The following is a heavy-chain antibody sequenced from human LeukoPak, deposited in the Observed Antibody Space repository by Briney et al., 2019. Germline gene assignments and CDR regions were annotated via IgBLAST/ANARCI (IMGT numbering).Heavy chain of an antibody. V-gene: IGHV3-21*04. CDR1: GFTFSSYS. Sequence: GGSLRLSCAASGFTFSSYSMNWVRQAPGKGLEWVSSISSSSSYIYYADSVKGRFTISRDNAKNSLYLQMNSLRAEDTAVYYCARDRYYDSSGYWFSFDYWGQGTLVTVSS. D-gene: IGHD3-22*01. CDR2: ISSSSSYI. J-gene: IGHJ4*02. CDR3: ARDRYYDSSGYWFSFDY.